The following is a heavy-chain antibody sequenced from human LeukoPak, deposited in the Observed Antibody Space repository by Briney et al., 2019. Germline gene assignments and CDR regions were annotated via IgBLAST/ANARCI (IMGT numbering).Heavy chain of an antibody. CDR2: INPNSGGT. Sequence: ASVKVSCKASGYTFTGYYMHCVRQAPGQGLEWMGWINPNSGGTNYAQKFQGRVTMTRDTSISTAYMELSRLRSDDTAVYYCARVTGYCTNGVCPFDYWGQGTLVTVSS. J-gene: IGHJ4*02. CDR3: ARVTGYCTNGVCPFDY. CDR1: GYTFTGYY. D-gene: IGHD2-8*01. V-gene: IGHV1-2*02.